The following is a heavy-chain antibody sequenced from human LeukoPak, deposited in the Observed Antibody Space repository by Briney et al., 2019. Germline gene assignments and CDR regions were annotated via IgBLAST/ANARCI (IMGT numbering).Heavy chain of an antibody. CDR2: ISAYNGNT. J-gene: IGHJ3*02. V-gene: IGHV1-18*01. Sequence: ASVKVSCKASGYTFTSYGISWVRQAPGQGLEWMGWISAYNGNTNYAQKLQGRVTMTTDTSTSTAYMELRSLRSDDTAVYYCARDFALVVAATRYDAFDIWGQGTMVTVSS. D-gene: IGHD2-15*01. CDR1: GYTFTSYG. CDR3: ARDFALVVAATRYDAFDI.